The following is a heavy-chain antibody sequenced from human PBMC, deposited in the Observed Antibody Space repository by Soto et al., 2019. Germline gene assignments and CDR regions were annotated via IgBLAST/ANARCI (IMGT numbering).Heavy chain of an antibody. D-gene: IGHD2-2*01. Sequence: ASETLSLTCAVYGGSFSGYYWSWIRQPPGKGLEWIGEINHSGSTNYNPSLKSRVTISVDTSKNQFSLKLSSVTAADTAVYYCANLGLGYCSSTSCYSLYYYYGMDVWGQGTTVTVSS. CDR1: GGSFSGYY. CDR3: ANLGLGYCSSTSCYSLYYYYGMDV. V-gene: IGHV4-34*01. CDR2: INHSGST. J-gene: IGHJ6*02.